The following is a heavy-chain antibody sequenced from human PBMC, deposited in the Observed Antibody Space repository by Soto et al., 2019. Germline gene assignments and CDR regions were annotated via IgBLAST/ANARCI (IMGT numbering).Heavy chain of an antibody. J-gene: IGHJ4*02. CDR1: GFTFSSYG. Sequence: QVQLVESGGGVVQPGRSLRLSCAASGFTFSSYGMHWVRQAPGKGLEWVAVIWYDGSNKYYADSVKGRFTISRDNSKNTLYLKMNSLRAEDTAVYYCARDSLDYVWGSYRSAQNFDYWGQGTLVTVSS. D-gene: IGHD3-16*02. CDR3: ARDSLDYVWGSYRSAQNFDY. CDR2: IWYDGSNK. V-gene: IGHV3-33*01.